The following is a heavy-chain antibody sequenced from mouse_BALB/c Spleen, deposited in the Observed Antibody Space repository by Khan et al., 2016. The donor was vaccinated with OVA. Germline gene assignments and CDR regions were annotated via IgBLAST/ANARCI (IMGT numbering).Heavy chain of an antibody. V-gene: IGHV1-9*01. D-gene: IGHD2-4*01. CDR3: VRSYYDYDYYAMDY. CDR2: ILPGSGST. CDR1: GYTFSSYW. J-gene: IGHJ4*01. Sequence: QVQLKQSGAELMKPGASVKISCKASGYTFSSYWIEWVKQRPGHGLEWIGEILPGSGSTNYNEKFKGKATFTVDTTSNTAYMQLSSLTSEDSAVYHCVRSYYDYDYYAMDYWGQGTSVTVSS.